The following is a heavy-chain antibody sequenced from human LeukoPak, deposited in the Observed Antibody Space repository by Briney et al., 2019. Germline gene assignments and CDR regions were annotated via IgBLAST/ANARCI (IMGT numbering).Heavy chain of an antibody. V-gene: IGHV1-8*01. Sequence: ASVIVSCKASGYSFTSYDINWVRQATGQGPEWIGWMNPSSGNTGYAQRFQGRVTMTRDTSTSTAYLELSSLTSDDTAVYYCAAHTYYYSSGSFGHWGQGTLVTVYS. CDR3: AAHTYYYSSGSFGH. D-gene: IGHD3-10*01. CDR2: MNPSSGNT. CDR1: GYSFTSYD. J-gene: IGHJ4*02.